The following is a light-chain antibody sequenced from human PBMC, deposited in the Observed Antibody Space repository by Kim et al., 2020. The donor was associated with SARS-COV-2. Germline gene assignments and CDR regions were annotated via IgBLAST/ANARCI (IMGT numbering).Light chain of an antibody. CDR1: NNNVGNQE. Sequence: ATITCTGDNNNVGNQEAVWLQQHQGHPPKLLSYRNNNRPSGISERFSASRSGNTASLTITGLQPEDEADYYCSAWASSLSAWVFGGGTQLTVL. CDR3: SAWASSLSAWV. CDR2: RNN. V-gene: IGLV10-54*04. J-gene: IGLJ3*02.